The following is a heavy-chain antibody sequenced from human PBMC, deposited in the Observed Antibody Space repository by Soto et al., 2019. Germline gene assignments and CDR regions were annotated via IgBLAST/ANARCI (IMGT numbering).Heavy chain of an antibody. V-gene: IGHV3-74*01. Sequence: EVQLVESGGGLQPGGSLRLSCAASGFPFSTNWMHWVRQAPGKGLVWVSRINSDGTSTNYADSVKGRFTISRDNAKNTLYLQMNSLRGEDTAMYYCARDIDSSGWGQGTLVTVSS. CDR2: INSDGTST. J-gene: IGHJ4*02. CDR1: GFPFSTNW. CDR3: ARDIDSSG. D-gene: IGHD3-22*01.